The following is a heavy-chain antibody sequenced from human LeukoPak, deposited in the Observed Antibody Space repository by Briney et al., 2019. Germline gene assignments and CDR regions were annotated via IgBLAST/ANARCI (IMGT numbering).Heavy chain of an antibody. CDR1: GFTFSGYA. Sequence: GGSLRLPCAASGFTFSGYAMSWVRQAPGKGLEWVSSISSSSSYIYYADSVKGRFTISRDNAKNSLYLQMNSLRAEDTAVYYCARDFLSSWAYYYYYYMDVWGKGTTVTVSS. D-gene: IGHD6-13*01. V-gene: IGHV3-21*01. CDR2: ISSSSSYI. J-gene: IGHJ6*03. CDR3: ARDFLSSWAYYYYYYMDV.